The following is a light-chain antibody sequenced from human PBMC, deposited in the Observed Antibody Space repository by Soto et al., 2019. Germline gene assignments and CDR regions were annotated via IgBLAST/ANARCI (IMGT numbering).Light chain of an antibody. CDR1: KLGDKY. Sequence: SYELIQPPSVSVSPGQTASITCSGDKLGDKYVCWYQQKPGQSPVLVIYQHTKRPSGIPERFSGSNSGNTATLTISGTQAMDEADYYCQAWDSSTAHFGGGTKLTVL. V-gene: IGLV3-1*01. J-gene: IGLJ2*01. CDR3: QAWDSSTAH. CDR2: QHT.